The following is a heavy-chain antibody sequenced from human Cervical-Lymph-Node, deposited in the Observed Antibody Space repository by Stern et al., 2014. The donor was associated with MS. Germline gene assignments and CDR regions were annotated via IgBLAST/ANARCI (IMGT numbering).Heavy chain of an antibody. CDR1: GGSISSGSYY. Sequence: QLQLQESGPGLVKPSQTLSLTCTVSGGSISSGSYYWSWIRQPAGKGLEWIGRIYTSGSTNYNPSLKSRVTISVDTSKNQFSRKRGLGTAADTAVYYCARDCRLRYFDNYGMDVWGQGTTVTVSS. V-gene: IGHV4-61*02. CDR2: IYTSGST. J-gene: IGHJ6*02. CDR3: ARDCRLRYFDNYGMDV. D-gene: IGHD3-9*01.